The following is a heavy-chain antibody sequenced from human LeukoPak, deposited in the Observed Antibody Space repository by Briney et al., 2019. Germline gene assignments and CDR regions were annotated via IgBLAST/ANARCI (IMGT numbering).Heavy chain of an antibody. V-gene: IGHV3-48*03. J-gene: IGHJ5*02. CDR2: ISSSGSTI. Sequence: PGGSLRLSCAASGFTFSSYEMNWVRQAPGKGLEWVSYISSSGSTIYYADSVKGRFTISRDNAKNSLYLQMNSLRAEDTAVYYCARGPEHKRGHSGYVWIDPWGQGTLVTVSS. CDR1: GFTFSSYE. D-gene: IGHD5-12*01. CDR3: ARGPEHKRGHSGYVWIDP.